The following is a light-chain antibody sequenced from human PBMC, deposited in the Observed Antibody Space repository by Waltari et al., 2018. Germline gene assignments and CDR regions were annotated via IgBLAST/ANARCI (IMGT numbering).Light chain of an antibody. CDR1: RSDVGGYNY. V-gene: IGLV2-14*03. Sequence: QSALTQPASVSGSPGQSITISCTGTRSDVGGYNYVSWYQQHPGKAPKLMIYDVSNRPSGVSNRFSGSKSGNTASLTISGLQAEDEADYYCSSYTSSSTYNYVFGTGTKVTVL. CDR3: SSYTSSSTYNYV. CDR2: DVS. J-gene: IGLJ1*01.